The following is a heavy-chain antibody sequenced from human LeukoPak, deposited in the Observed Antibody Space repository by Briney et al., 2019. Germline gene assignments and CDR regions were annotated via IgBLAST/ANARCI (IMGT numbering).Heavy chain of an antibody. J-gene: IGHJ4*02. CDR3: ARGRVAATSVTSY. V-gene: IGHV4-34*01. D-gene: IGHD2-15*01. CDR2: INHSGNT. Sequence: SETLSLTCAVYGGSLSGYYWSWIRQPPGKGLEWIGEINHSGNTNYNPSLKSRVTVSVDTSKNQFSLKMTFVTAADTAIYYCARGRVAATSVTSYWGQGTLVTVSS. CDR1: GGSLSGYY.